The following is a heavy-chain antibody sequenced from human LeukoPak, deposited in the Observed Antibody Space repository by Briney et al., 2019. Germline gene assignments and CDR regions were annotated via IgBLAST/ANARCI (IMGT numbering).Heavy chain of an antibody. J-gene: IGHJ4*02. CDR2: IKEDGSER. D-gene: IGHD6-13*01. Sequence: PGGSLRLSCEGSAFIFSGHWTNWVRQTPGKGLEWVASIKEDGSERQYVDSVKGRFTISRDNSKNTLYLQMNSLRAEDTAVYYCARDGKQQLVLGYFDYWGQGTLVTVSS. V-gene: IGHV3-7*01. CDR1: AFIFSGHW. CDR3: ARDGKQQLVLGYFDY.